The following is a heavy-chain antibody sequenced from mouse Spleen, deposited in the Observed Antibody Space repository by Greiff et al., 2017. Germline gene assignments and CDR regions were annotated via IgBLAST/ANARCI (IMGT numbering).Heavy chain of an antibody. J-gene: IGHJ3*01. Sequence: VQLQQSGPELVKPGASVKISCKASGYSFTGYYMNWVKQSPEKSLEWIGEINPSTGGTTYNQKFKAKATLTVDKSSSTAYMQLKSLTSEDSAVYYCARSGDYDEGAWFAYWGQGTLVTVSA. CDR3: ARSGDYDEGAWFAY. D-gene: IGHD2-4*01. CDR2: INPSTGGT. CDR1: GYSFTGYY. V-gene: IGHV1-42*01.